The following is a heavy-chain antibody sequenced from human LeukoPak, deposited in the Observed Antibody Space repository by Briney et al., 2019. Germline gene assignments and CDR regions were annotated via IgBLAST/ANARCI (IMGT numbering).Heavy chain of an antibody. J-gene: IGHJ5*02. V-gene: IGHV3-30*02. D-gene: IGHD5-24*01. CDR3: AREVEAALDP. CDR2: IRYDGSNK. Sequence: GGSLRLSCAASGFTFSSYGMHWVRQAPGKGLEWVAFIRYDGSNKYYADSVKGRFTISRDNSKNSLYLQMSSLRVEDTAVYYCAREVEAALDPWGQGTLVTVSS. CDR1: GFTFSSYG.